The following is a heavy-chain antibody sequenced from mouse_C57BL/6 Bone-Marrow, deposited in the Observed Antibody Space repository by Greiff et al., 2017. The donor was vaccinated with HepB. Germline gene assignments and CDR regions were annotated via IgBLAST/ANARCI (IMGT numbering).Heavy chain of an antibody. Sequence: EVKLMESGPGLVKPSQSLSLTCSVTGYSITSGYYWNWIRQFPGNKLEWMGYISYDGSNNYNPSLKNRISITRDTSKNQFFLKLNSVTTEDTATYYYARERATVDYYAMDYWGQGTSVTVSS. J-gene: IGHJ4*01. CDR3: ARERATVDYYAMDY. V-gene: IGHV3-6*01. D-gene: IGHD1-1*01. CDR1: GYSITSGYY. CDR2: ISYDGSN.